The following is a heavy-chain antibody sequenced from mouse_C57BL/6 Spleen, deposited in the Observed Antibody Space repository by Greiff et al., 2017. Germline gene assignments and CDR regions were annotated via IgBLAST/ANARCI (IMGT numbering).Heavy chain of an antibody. CDR2: INYDGSST. Sequence: VQLKESEGGLVQPGSSMKLSCTASGFTFSDYYMAWVRQVPEKGLEWVANINYDGSSTYYLDSLKSRFIISRDNAKNILYLQMSSLKSEDTATYYCARGDGNFPFDYWGQGTTLTVSS. D-gene: IGHD2-1*01. CDR1: GFTFSDYY. V-gene: IGHV5-16*01. J-gene: IGHJ2*01. CDR3: ARGDGNFPFDY.